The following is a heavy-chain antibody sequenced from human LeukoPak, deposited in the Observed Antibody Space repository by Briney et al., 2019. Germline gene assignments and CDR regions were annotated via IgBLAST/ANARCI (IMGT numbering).Heavy chain of an antibody. D-gene: IGHD3-22*01. CDR1: GYTLTELS. J-gene: IGHJ6*02. CDR2: FDPEDGET. V-gene: IGHV1-24*01. Sequence: ASVKVSCKVSGYTLTELSMHWVRQAPGKGLEWMGGFDPEDGETIYAQKFQGRVTMTEDTSTDTAYMELSSLRSEDTAVYYCARAPYDSSGYANYYYYGMDVWGQGTTVTVSS. CDR3: ARAPYDSSGYANYYYYGMDV.